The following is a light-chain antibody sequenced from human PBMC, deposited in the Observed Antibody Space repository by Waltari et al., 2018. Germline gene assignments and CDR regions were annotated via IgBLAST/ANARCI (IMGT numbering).Light chain of an antibody. CDR1: NIRRND. V-gene: IGLV3-21*02. J-gene: IGLJ3*02. Sequence: SYVLSQSPSVSVAPGQTARITCGGNNIRRNDLHWYQQKPGQAPVLVIYDDDDRPSGIPERFSGSNSGNLATLTITRVEAGDEADYYCQVWDSGSDQGVFGGGTKLTVL. CDR2: DDD. CDR3: QVWDSGSDQGV.